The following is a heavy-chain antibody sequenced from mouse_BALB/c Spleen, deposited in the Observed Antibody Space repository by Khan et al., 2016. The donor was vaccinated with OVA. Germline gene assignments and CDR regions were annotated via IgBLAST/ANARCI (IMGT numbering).Heavy chain of an antibody. CDR3: ARDGYSPWFAY. CDR1: GFNIKDYY. D-gene: IGHD2-3*01. Sequence: EVQLQESGAELVRPGALVKLSCKASGFNIKDYYMHWVKQRPDQGLVWIGRIDPENGDTIYDSKFQGKASISSDTSSNTAYLQLSSLTSEDTAVYYCARDGYSPWFAYWGQGTLVTVSA. V-gene: IGHV14-1*02. CDR2: IDPENGDT. J-gene: IGHJ3*01.